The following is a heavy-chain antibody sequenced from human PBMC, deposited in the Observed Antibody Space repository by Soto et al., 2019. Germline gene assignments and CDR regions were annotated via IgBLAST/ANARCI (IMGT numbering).Heavy chain of an antibody. CDR1: GDSVSSNSAA. V-gene: IGHV6-1*01. CDR2: TYYRSKWYN. CDR3: ARVFDTMGYCTNGVCYKLCYFDY. Sequence: SQTLSLTCAISGDSVSSNSAAWNWIRQSPSRGLEWLGRTYYRSKWYNDYAVSVKSRITINPDTSKNQFSLQLNSVTPEDTAVYYCARVFDTMGYCTNGVCYKLCYFDYWGQGTLVTVSS. D-gene: IGHD2-8*01. J-gene: IGHJ4*02.